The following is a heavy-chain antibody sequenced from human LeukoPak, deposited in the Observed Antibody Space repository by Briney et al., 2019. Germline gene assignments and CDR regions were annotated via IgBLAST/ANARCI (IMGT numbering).Heavy chain of an antibody. Sequence: SGGSLRLSCAVSGFTFTSYGMHWVRQAPGKGLEWVAFIRYDGSNKYYADSVKGRFTISRDNSKNTLYLQMNSLRAEDTAVYYCAKNWEYIRWFDPWGQGTLVTVSS. J-gene: IGHJ5*02. CDR1: GFTFTSYG. D-gene: IGHD2/OR15-2a*01. V-gene: IGHV3-30*02. CDR2: IRYDGSNK. CDR3: AKNWEYIRWFDP.